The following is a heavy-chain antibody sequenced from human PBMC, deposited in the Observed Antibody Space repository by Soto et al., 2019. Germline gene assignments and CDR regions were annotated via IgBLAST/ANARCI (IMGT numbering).Heavy chain of an antibody. V-gene: IGHV4-59*01. J-gene: IGHJ4*02. CDR1: GGSISSYY. CDR2: IYYSGST. CDR3: ARGAPPYSRSWYYFDY. D-gene: IGHD6-13*01. Sequence: SETLSLTCTVSGGSISSYYWSWIRQPPGKGLEWIGYIYYSGSTNYNPSLKSRVTISVDTSKNQFSLKLSSVTAADTAVYYCARGAPPYSRSWYYFDYWGQGTLVTVSS.